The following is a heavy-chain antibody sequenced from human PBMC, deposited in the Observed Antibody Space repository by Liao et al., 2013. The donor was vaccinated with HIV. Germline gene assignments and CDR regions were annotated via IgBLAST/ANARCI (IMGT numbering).Heavy chain of an antibody. Sequence: QVQLQESGPGLVKPSETLSLTCTVSGGSISAYYWSWIRQPAGKGLEWIGRIYSSGSTNYNPSLKSRVTMSVDTSKNQFSLKLSSVTAADTAVYYCARGSLWFGELRGRDWFDPWGQGTLVTVSS. CDR2: IYSSGST. CDR1: GGSISAYY. J-gene: IGHJ5*02. D-gene: IGHD3-10*01. V-gene: IGHV4-4*07. CDR3: ARGSLWFGELRGRDWFDP.